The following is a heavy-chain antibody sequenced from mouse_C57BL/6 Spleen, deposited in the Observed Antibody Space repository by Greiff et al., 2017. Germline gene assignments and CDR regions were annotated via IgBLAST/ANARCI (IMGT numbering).Heavy chain of an antibody. V-gene: IGHV5-17*01. CDR1: GFTFSDYG. J-gene: IGHJ4*01. CDR3: ARGDDGDWEVDTDY. Sequence: EVQVVESGGGLVKPGGSLKLSCAASGFTFSDYGMHWVRQAPEKGLEWVAYISGGSSTIYYADTVKGRFTISRDNAKNTLFLQMSSLRSEDTAMYYCARGDDGDWEVDTDYWGQGTSVTVSS. D-gene: IGHD2-3*01. CDR2: ISGGSSTI.